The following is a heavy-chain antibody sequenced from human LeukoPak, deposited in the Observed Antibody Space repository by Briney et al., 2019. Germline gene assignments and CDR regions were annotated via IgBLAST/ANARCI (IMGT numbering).Heavy chain of an antibody. V-gene: IGHV3-23*01. J-gene: IGHJ4*02. D-gene: IGHD2-15*01. Sequence: GGSLRLSCAASGFTFSSSAMSWVRQAPGKGLEWVSTISNNGGYTYYADSVQGRFTISRDNSKSTLCLQMDSLRAEDTAVYYCAKQLGYCSDGSCYFPYWGQGTLVTVSS. CDR1: GFTFSSSA. CDR2: ISNNGGYT. CDR3: AKQLGYCSDGSCYFPY.